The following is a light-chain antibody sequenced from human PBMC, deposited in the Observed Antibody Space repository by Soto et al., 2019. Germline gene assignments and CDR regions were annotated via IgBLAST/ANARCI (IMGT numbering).Light chain of an antibody. Sequence: EIVLTQSPATLSLSPVETATLSCRASQSVSGYIGWYQQKPGQAPRLLIYADSNRATGIPARFSGSGSGTDFTLTISSLEPEDFSVYSCQQYNNWPWTFGQGTKVDIK. V-gene: IGKV3-11*01. J-gene: IGKJ1*01. CDR1: QSVSGY. CDR3: QQYNNWPWT. CDR2: ADS.